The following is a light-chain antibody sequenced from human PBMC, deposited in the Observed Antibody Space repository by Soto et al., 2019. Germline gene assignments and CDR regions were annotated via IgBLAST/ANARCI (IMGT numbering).Light chain of an antibody. CDR3: QQYGSSQT. V-gene: IGKV3-11*01. CDR2: DAS. J-gene: IGKJ1*01. CDR1: QSVSSY. Sequence: EIVLTQSPATLSLSPGERATLSCRASQSVSSYLAWYQQKPGQAPRLLIYDASNRATGIPARFSGSGSGTDFTLTISSLEPQDFAGYYCQQYGSSQTLGQGTKVEIK.